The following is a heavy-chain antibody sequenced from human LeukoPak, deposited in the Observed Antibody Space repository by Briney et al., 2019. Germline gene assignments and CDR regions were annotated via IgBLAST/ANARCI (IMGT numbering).Heavy chain of an antibody. CDR3: VRPHRVFGVPAAFDD. Sequence: SVKVSCKASGGSFSDYPINWVRQAPGQGLEWLGGIIPKYSASNYAQAFQGRVTITADESTNTVYMEMSGLRPDDTAVYYCVRPHRVFGVPAAFDDTGQGTLVAVSP. CDR1: GGSFSDYP. CDR2: IIPKYSAS. J-gene: IGHJ3*01. D-gene: IGHD3-3*01. V-gene: IGHV1-69*13.